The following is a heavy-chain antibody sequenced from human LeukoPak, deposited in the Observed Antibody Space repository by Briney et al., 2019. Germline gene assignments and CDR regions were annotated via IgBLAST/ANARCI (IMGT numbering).Heavy chain of an antibody. CDR2: ISSSSSYI. Sequence: PGGSLRLSCAASGFTFSSYSMNWVRQVPGKGLEWVSSISSSSSYIYYADSVKGRFTISRDNAKNSLYLQMNSLRAEDTAVYYCARRPRGGTEGDYWGQGTLVTVSP. J-gene: IGHJ4*02. CDR1: GFTFSSYS. D-gene: IGHD3-16*01. V-gene: IGHV3-21*01. CDR3: ARRPRGGTEGDY.